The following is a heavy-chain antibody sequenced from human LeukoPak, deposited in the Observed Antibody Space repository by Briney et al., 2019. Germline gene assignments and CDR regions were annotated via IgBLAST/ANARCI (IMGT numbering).Heavy chain of an antibody. J-gene: IGHJ6*02. V-gene: IGHV4-59*01. Sequence: SETLSLTCTVSGGSISYYYWSWIRQSSGKGLEWIGYIYYSGTTNYNPSLKSRVTISVDTSKNQFSLQLRSVTAADTAVYYCAREDPQTTVPEGMDVWGQGTTVTVSS. D-gene: IGHD4-17*01. CDR3: AREDPQTTVPEGMDV. CDR2: IYYSGTT. CDR1: GGSISYYY.